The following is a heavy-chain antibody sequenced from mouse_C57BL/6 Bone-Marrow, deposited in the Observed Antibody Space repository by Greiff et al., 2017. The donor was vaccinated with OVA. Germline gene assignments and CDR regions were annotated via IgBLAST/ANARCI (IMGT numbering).Heavy chain of an antibody. CDR1: GYTFTSYW. CDR3: ARLTGEDY. V-gene: IGHV1-64*01. CDR2: IHPNSGST. D-gene: IGHD4-1*01. J-gene: IGHJ4*01. Sequence: VKLMESGAELVKPGASVKLSCKASGYTFTSYWMHWVKQRPGQGLEWIGMIHPNSGSTNYNEKFKSKATLTVDKSSSTAYMQLSSLTSEDSAVYYCARLTGEDYWGQGTSVTVSS.